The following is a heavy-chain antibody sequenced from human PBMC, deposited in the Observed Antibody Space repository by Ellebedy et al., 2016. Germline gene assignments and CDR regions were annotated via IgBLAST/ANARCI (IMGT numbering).Heavy chain of an antibody. CDR2: VDSSGST. CDR1: GDFMNNYY. CDR3: ARGIVTPFFDS. Sequence: SETLSLTCSVSGDFMNNYYWSWIRQPAGKGLQWIGRVDSSGSTNFNPSLKSRVIMSLDTSKNQFSLRLTSLTAADTAVYYCARGIVTPFFDSWGQGTLVTVSS. V-gene: IGHV4-4*07. J-gene: IGHJ4*02. D-gene: IGHD1-26*01.